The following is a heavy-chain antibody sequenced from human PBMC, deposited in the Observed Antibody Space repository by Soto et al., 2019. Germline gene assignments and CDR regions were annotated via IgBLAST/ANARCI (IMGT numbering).Heavy chain of an antibody. CDR3: ARRHGIAPIGTVWFDP. J-gene: IGHJ5*02. V-gene: IGHV4-39*01. CDR1: GGSISSSSYY. CDR2: IYYRGST. D-gene: IGHD6-13*01. Sequence: SETLCLTCTVSGGSISSSSYYRGWIRQPPGKGLEWIGSIYYRGSTYYNPSLRSRVTISVDTSKNQFSLKLSSVTAADTAVYYCARRHGIAPIGTVWFDPWGQGTLVTVSS.